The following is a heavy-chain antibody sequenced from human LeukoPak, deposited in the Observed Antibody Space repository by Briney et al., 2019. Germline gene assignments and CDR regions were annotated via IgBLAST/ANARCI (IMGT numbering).Heavy chain of an antibody. CDR2: IIPIFGTA. CDR1: GGTFSSYA. Sequence: GASVKVSCKASGGTFSSYAISWVRQAPGQGLEWMGGIIPIFGTANYAQKFQGRVTITTDESTSTAYMELSSLRSEDTAVYYCARDLDYGDSLLGYGGQGTLVTVSS. J-gene: IGHJ4*02. D-gene: IGHD4-17*01. CDR3: ARDLDYGDSLLGY. V-gene: IGHV1-69*05.